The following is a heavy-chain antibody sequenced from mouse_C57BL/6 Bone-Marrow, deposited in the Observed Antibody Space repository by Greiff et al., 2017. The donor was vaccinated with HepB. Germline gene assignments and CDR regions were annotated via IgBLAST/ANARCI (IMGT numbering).Heavy chain of an antibody. V-gene: IGHV1-54*01. Sequence: QVQLQQSGAELVRPGTSVKVSCKASGYAFTNYLIEWVKQRPGQGLEWIGVINPGSGGTNYNEKFKGKATLTADKSSSTAYMQLSSLTSEDSAVYVCARQGWRYHWGYAMDYWGQGTSVTVSS. CDR2: INPGSGGT. CDR3: ARQGWRYHWGYAMDY. D-gene: IGHD2-14*01. CDR1: GYAFTNYL. J-gene: IGHJ4*01.